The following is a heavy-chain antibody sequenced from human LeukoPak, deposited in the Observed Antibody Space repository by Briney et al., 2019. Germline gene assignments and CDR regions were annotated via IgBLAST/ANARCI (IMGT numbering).Heavy chain of an antibody. CDR3: ARDVGPKEPAFDL. V-gene: IGHV1-69*13. Sequence: SVKVSCKASVGTFSPYAMNWVRQAPAQGLEWMGDIVPIFGAANYAQRFQGRVTISADDSTSTYYMEMSGLRSDDTAVYYCARDVGPKEPAFDLWGQGTTVIVSS. CDR1: VGTFSPYA. D-gene: IGHD1-14*01. CDR2: IVPIFGAA. J-gene: IGHJ3*01.